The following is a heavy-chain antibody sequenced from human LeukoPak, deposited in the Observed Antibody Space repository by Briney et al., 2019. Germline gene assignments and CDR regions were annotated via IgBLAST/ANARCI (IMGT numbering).Heavy chain of an antibody. CDR2: IYTSGST. CDR3: AATLYCGGDCYSDY. D-gene: IGHD2-21*02. CDR1: GGSISSGSYY. V-gene: IGHV4-61*02. J-gene: IGHJ4*02. Sequence: SETLSLTCTVSGGSISSGSYYWSWIRQPAGKGLEWIGRIYTSGSTNYNPSLKSRDTISVDTSKNQFSLKLSSVTAADTAVYYCAATLYCGGDCYSDYWGQGTLVTVSS.